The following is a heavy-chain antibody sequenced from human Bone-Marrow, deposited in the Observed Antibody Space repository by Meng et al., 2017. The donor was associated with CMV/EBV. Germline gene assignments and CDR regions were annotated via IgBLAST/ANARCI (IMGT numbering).Heavy chain of an antibody. Sequence: SETLSLTCTVSGGSISSSSYYWGWIRQPPGKGLEWIGSIYYSGSTYYNPSLKSRVTISVDTSKNQFSLKLSSVTAADTAMYYCARLRWELLGFDYWGQGTLVTVSS. V-gene: IGHV4-39*01. CDR3: ARLRWELLGFDY. J-gene: IGHJ4*02. D-gene: IGHD1-26*01. CDR2: IYYSGST. CDR1: GGSISSSSYY.